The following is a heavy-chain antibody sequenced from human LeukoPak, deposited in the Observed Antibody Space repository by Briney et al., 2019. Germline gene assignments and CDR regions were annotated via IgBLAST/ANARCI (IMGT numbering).Heavy chain of an antibody. CDR3: ARRGIER. D-gene: IGHD3-16*01. Sequence: PSETLSLTGTVPGAAISSSSYYWGAIRQPPGKGLEWIGSIYYSGSTYHTPPLKSRVTISVDTSKNQFSLKLSSVTAADTAVYYCARRGIERWGQGTLVTVSA. CDR1: GAAISSSSYY. J-gene: IGHJ4*02. V-gene: IGHV4-39*01. CDR2: IYYSGST.